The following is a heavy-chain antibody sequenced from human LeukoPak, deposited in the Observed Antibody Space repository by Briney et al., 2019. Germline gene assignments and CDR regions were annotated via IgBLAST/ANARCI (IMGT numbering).Heavy chain of an antibody. CDR3: ARSAGDIVVVPAAISWFDP. CDR2: IIPIFGTA. J-gene: IGHJ5*02. D-gene: IGHD2-2*01. CDR1: GGTFSSYA. Sequence: SVKVSCKASGGTFSSYAISRVRQAPGQGLEWMGRIIPIFGTANYAQKFQGRVTITTDESTSAAYMELSSLRSEDTAVYYCARSAGDIVVVPAAISWFDPWGQGTLVTVSS. V-gene: IGHV1-69*05.